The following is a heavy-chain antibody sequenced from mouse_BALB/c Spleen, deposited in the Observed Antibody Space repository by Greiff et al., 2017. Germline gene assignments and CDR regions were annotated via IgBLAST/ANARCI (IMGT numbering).Heavy chain of an antibody. CDR3: ARKGANWDVLDY. V-gene: IGHV5-9-4*01. CDR2: ISSGGSYT. D-gene: IGHD4-1*01. J-gene: IGHJ2*01. Sequence: EVKLMESGGGLVKPGGSLKLSCAASGFTFSSYAMSWVRQSPEKRLEWVAEISSGGSYTYYPDTVTGRFTISRDNAKNTLYLEMSSLRSEDTAMYDCARKGANWDVLDYWGQGTTLTVSS. CDR1: GFTFSSYA.